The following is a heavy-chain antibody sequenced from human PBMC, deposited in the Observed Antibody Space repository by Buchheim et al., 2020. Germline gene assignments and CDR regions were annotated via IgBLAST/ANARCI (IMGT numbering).Heavy chain of an antibody. CDR3: ARSNGTQWLVIFDY. CDR2: ISYDGSNK. CDR1: GFTFSSYA. Sequence: QVQLVESGGGVVQPGRSLRLSCAASGFTFSSYAMHWVRQAPGKGLEWVAVISYDGSNKYYADSVKGRFTISRDNSKNTLYLPMNSLRAEDTAVYYCARSNGTQWLVIFDYWGQGTL. V-gene: IGHV3-30*04. J-gene: IGHJ4*02. D-gene: IGHD6-19*01.